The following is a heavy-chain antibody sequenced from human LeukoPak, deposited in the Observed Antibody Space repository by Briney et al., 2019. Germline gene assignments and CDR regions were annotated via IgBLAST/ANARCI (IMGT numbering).Heavy chain of an antibody. CDR3: AREPEADRYGDKTFDY. J-gene: IGHJ4*02. CDR2: TYYRSKWYN. Sequence: SQTLSLTCAISGDSLSSNSAAWNWLRQSPSRGLEWLGRTYYRSKWYNDYAVSVKSRITINPDTSKNQFSLQLNSVTPEDTAVYYCAREPEADRYGDKTFDYWGQGTLVTVSS. D-gene: IGHD4-23*01. CDR1: GDSLSSNSAA. V-gene: IGHV6-1*01.